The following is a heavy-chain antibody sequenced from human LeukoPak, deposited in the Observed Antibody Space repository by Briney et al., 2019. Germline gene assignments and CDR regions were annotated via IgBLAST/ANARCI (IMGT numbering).Heavy chain of an antibody. V-gene: IGHV4-61*08. CDR3: ARDQEISSKLYYYYYMDV. Sequence: PSETLSLTCTVSGVSISSGGYYWSWLRQPPGKGLEWIGYIYYSGSTYYNPSPKSRVTISVDTSKNQFSLKLSSVTAADTAVYYCARDQEISSKLYYYYYMDVWGKGTTVTVSS. CDR2: IYYSGST. J-gene: IGHJ6*03. D-gene: IGHD4-11*01. CDR1: GVSISSGGYY.